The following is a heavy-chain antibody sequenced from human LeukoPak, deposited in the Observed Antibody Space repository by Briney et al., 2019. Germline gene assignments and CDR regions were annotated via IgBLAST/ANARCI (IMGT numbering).Heavy chain of an antibody. CDR3: ARDGTPIHSSGWVYMGV. D-gene: IGHD6-25*01. Sequence: EAGGSLRLSCAASGFTFSSYSMNWVRQAPGKGLEWVSSISSSSTYISYADSVKGRFTISRDNAKNSLYLQMNSLRAEDTAVYYCARDGTPIHSSGWVYMGVWGKGTTVTISS. CDR1: GFTFSSYS. CDR2: ISSSSTYI. J-gene: IGHJ6*04. V-gene: IGHV3-21*01.